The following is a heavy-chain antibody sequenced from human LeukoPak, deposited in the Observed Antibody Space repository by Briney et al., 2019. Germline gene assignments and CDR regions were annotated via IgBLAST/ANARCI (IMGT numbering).Heavy chain of an antibody. CDR1: GYTFGSYA. D-gene: IGHD3-10*01. Sequence: ASVKVSCKASGYTFGSYALYWVRQAPGQTLECMGWISSGNGNTEYSQKLQDRVTITRDTSANTAYMELSSLRSEDTAVYYCARCDYYGSGTYYNVGHLYNMDVWGKGTTVTVSS. J-gene: IGHJ6*04. CDR2: ISSGNGNT. CDR3: ARCDYYGSGTYYNVGHLYNMDV. V-gene: IGHV1-3*01.